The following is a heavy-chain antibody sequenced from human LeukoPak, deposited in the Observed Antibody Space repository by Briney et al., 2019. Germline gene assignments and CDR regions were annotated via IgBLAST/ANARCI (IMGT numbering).Heavy chain of an antibody. D-gene: IGHD1-14*01. J-gene: IGHJ4*02. CDR1: GFAFSSYW. CDR3: ARGHSTGCFDY. CDR2: INSGGSDS. Sequence: GGSLRLSCAASGFAFSSYWIHWVRQAPGKGLVGVSRINSGGSDSIYADSVKGRFTISRDNAQNTVYLQMNSLRAEDTAIYYCARGHSTGCFDYWGQGTLVTASS. V-gene: IGHV3-74*01.